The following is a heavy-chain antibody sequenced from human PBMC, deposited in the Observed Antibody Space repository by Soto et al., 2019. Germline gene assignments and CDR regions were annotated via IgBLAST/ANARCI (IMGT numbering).Heavy chain of an antibody. V-gene: IGHV1-24*01. CDR3: ANSVTYDYGEYGWFDP. CDR1: GYTLTELS. Sequence: ASVKVSCKVSGYTLTELSMHWVRQAPGKGLEWMGGFDPEDGETIYAQKFQGRATMTEDTSTDTAYMELSSLRSEDTAVYYCANSVTYDYGEYGWFDPWGQGTLVTVSS. J-gene: IGHJ5*02. CDR2: FDPEDGET. D-gene: IGHD4-17*01.